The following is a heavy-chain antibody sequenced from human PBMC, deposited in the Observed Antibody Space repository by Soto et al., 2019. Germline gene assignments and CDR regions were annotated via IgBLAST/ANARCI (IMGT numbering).Heavy chain of an antibody. V-gene: IGHV4-34*01. CDR3: ARGGSSDWQVAFDF. D-gene: IGHD6-19*01. CDR1: GGSFSGYF. Sequence: ETLSLTCDVYGGSFSGYFWNWIRQSPGKGLEWIGKVNHNGRNNYNPSLKSRVTISLDMSKKQISLKLTSVTAADTAAYYCARGGSSDWQVAFDFWGQGTMVTVSS. CDR2: VNHNGRN. J-gene: IGHJ3*01.